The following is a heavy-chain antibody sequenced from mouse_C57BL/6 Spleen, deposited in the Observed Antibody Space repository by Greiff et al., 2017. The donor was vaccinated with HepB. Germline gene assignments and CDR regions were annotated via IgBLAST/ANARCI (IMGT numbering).Heavy chain of an antibody. V-gene: IGHV5-17*01. CDR1: GFTFSDYG. D-gene: IGHD1-3*01. J-gene: IGHJ2*01. Sequence: VQLQESGGGLVKPGGSLKLSCAASGFTFSDYGMHWVRQAPEKGLEWVAYISSGSSTIYYADTVKGRFTISRDNAKNTLFLQMTSLRSEDTAMYYCARGSGNYPDYWGQGTTLTVSS. CDR2: ISSGSSTI. CDR3: ARGSGNYPDY.